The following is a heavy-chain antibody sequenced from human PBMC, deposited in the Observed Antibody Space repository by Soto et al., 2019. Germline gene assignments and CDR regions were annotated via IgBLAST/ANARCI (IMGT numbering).Heavy chain of an antibody. CDR2: ISAYNGNT. Sequence: GASLKVSCKASGYTFTSYGISWVRQAPGQGLEWMGWISAYNGNTNYAQKLQGRVTMTTDTSTSTAYMELRSLRSDDTAVYYCAVVACDYAGNRSVGYFHYCGPGTVVTVHS. J-gene: IGHJ4*02. V-gene: IGHV1-18*04. CDR1: GYTFTSYG. D-gene: IGHD2-15*01. CDR3: AVVACDYAGNRSVGYFHY.